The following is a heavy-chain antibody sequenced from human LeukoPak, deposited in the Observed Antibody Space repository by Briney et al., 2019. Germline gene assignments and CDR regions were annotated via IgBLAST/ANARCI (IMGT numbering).Heavy chain of an antibody. V-gene: IGHV3-43*02. Sequence: GGSLRLSCAASGFIFDDYAMHWVRQVPGKGLEWVSLISGDGGTTYYTDSVKGRFTISRDNSKSSLYLQMSSLRVEDTALYYCAKDIGSGYCAEHWGQGTLVTVSS. CDR2: ISGDGGTT. J-gene: IGHJ4*02. D-gene: IGHD2-8*02. CDR3: AKDIGSGYCAEH. CDR1: GFIFDDYA.